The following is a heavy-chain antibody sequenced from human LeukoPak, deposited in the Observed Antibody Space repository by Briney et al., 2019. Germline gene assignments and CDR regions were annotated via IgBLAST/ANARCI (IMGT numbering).Heavy chain of an antibody. J-gene: IGHJ4*02. V-gene: IGHV3-33*01. Sequence: AGGSLRLSCAASGFTFSSYGMHWVRQAPGKGLEWVAVIWNDGSKKYYADSVKGRFTISRDNSKNTVYLQMNSLRAEGTAVYYCARWVFEYWGRGTLVTVSS. CDR3: ARWVFEY. CDR1: GFTFSSYG. CDR2: IWNDGSKK.